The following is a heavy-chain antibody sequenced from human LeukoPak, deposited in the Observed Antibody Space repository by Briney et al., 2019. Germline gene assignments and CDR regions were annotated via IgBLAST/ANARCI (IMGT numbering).Heavy chain of an antibody. CDR2: IDASGDNT. V-gene: IGHV3-23*01. CDR3: AKLIPAVDCSRTSCYGFDY. J-gene: IGHJ4*02. Sequence: GGSLRLSCAASGFSFSTYAVSWVRQAPGEGLDWVSPIDASGDNTYYTDSVKGRFTISRDNSKNTLYLQMTSLRAEDTAVYFCAKLIPAVDCSRTSCYGFDYWGQGTLVTVSS. CDR1: GFSFSTYA. D-gene: IGHD2-2*01.